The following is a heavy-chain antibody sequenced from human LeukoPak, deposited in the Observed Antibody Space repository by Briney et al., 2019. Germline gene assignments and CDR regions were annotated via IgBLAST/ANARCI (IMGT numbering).Heavy chain of an antibody. CDR3: AKSLPVGSGSNYDH. J-gene: IGHJ4*02. D-gene: IGHD3-10*01. V-gene: IGHV3-23*01. Sequence: KTGGSLRLSCVASGFTFSTFALTWVRQAPGKRLEWVSSIRGSGTGSFYADSVTGRFTISRANSKNTLYLQMNSLRVDDPALYYCAKSLPVGSGSNYDHWGQGNLVRVPS. CDR1: GFTFSTFA. CDR2: IRGSGTGS.